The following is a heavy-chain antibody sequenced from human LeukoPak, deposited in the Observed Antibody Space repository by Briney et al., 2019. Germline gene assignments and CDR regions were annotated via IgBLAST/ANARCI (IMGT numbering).Heavy chain of an antibody. J-gene: IGHJ4*02. CDR1: GFAFSSYS. CDR2: ISSSSSYI. CDR3: ARELTFSWGEDY. D-gene: IGHD7-27*01. Sequence: PGRSLRLSCAASGFAFSSYSMNWVRQAPGKGLEWVSSISSSSSYIYYADSVKGRFTISRDNAKNSLYLQMNSLRAEDTAVYYCARELTFSWGEDYWGQGTLVTVSS. V-gene: IGHV3-21*01.